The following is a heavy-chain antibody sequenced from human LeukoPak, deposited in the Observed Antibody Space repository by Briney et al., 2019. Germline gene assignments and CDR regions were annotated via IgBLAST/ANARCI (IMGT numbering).Heavy chain of an antibody. Sequence: GGSLRLSCAASGFTFRPYDMHWVRQAPGKGLEWVSGISGSGADTFYAASVKGRFTISRDNSKNTLYLQMNSLRAEDTAVYYCAKRRVESSDTRGYSFDYWGQGTLVTVSS. V-gene: IGHV3-23*01. CDR3: AKRRVESSDTRGYSFDY. J-gene: IGHJ4*02. CDR2: ISGSGADT. CDR1: GFTFRPYD. D-gene: IGHD3-22*01.